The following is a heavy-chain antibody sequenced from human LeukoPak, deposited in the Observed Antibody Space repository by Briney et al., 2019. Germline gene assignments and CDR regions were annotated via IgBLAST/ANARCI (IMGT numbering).Heavy chain of an antibody. CDR2: FDPEDGET. V-gene: IGHV1-24*01. CDR3: ATGVVAVAGTAPDY. CDR1: GYTLTELS. D-gene: IGHD6-19*01. J-gene: IGHJ4*02. Sequence: ASVKVSCKVSGYTLTELSMHWVRQAPGKGLEWMGGFDPEDGETIYAQKFQGRVTMTEDTSTDTAYMELSSLRSEDTAVYYCATGVVAVAGTAPDYWGQGTLVTVSS.